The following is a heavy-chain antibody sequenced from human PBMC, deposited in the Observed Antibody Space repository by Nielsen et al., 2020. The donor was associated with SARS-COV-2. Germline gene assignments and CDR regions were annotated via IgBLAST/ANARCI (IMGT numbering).Heavy chain of an antibody. V-gene: IGHV3-30*03. CDR2: ILHDGSKK. J-gene: IGHJ4*02. D-gene: IGHD3-22*01. Sequence: VRQAPGKGLEWVAAILHDGSKKYYGESVKGRFTISRDNAKNLVYLQMNSLRGEDTAVYYCARGSLADYYDSSGYHGGYWGQGALVTVS. CDR3: ARGSLADYYDSSGYHGGY.